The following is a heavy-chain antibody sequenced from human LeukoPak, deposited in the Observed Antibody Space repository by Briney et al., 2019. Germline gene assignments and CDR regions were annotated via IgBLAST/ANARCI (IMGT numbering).Heavy chain of an antibody. Sequence: ASVTVSCKASGYTFTSHYMHWVRQAPGQGLVWMGIISPSGGSTSYAQKFQGRVTMTRDMSTSTVYMDLSSLRSEDTAVYYCAKEHPTDALQIFDYWGQGTLVTVSS. CDR2: ISPSGGST. CDR1: GYTFTSHY. D-gene: IGHD2-21*01. V-gene: IGHV1-46*01. J-gene: IGHJ4*02. CDR3: AKEHPTDALQIFDY.